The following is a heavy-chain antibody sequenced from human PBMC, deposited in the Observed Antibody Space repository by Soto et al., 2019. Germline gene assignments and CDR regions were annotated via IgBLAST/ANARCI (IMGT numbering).Heavy chain of an antibody. J-gene: IGHJ4*02. V-gene: IGHV1-18*01. CDR3: ARGRYGDY. Sequence: QVHLVQSGAEVKKPGASVKVSCQASCYAFTTSGITWVRQAPGQGLEWLGWISAHNGNTNYAQKLQGRVTVTRDTSTSTAYMELRSLRSDDTAVYYCARGRYGDYWGQRALVTVSS. D-gene: IGHD1-1*01. CDR2: ISAHNGNT. CDR1: CYAFTTSG.